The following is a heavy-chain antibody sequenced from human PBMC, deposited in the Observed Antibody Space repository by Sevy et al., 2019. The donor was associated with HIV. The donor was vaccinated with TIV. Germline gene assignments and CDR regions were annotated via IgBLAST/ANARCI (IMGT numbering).Heavy chain of an antibody. CDR3: ARSGVLEWAGSTRGPRNWFDP. Sequence: SETLSLTCSVSGGSMRNFYWSWIRQPPGKGLEWIGNIYYSGSTNYNPSLKSRVTMSVDTSKNQFSLKLSSVTAADTAVYYWARSGVLEWAGSTRGPRNWFDPWGQGTLVTVSS. V-gene: IGHV4-59*13. J-gene: IGHJ5*02. D-gene: IGHD3-3*01. CDR2: IYYSGST. CDR1: GGSMRNFY.